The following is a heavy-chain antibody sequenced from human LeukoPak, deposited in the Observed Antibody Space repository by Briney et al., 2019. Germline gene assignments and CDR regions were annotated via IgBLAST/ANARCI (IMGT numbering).Heavy chain of an antibody. D-gene: IGHD3-3*01. CDR1: GGSISSYY. Sequence: ASETLSLTCTVSGGSISSYYWSWIRQPPGKGLEWIGYIYYSGSTNYNPSLKSRVTISVDTSKNQFSLKLSSVTAADTAVYYCARSSFSTADFDLWGRGTLVTVSS. V-gene: IGHV4-59*01. CDR3: ARSSFSTADFDL. CDR2: IYYSGST. J-gene: IGHJ2*01.